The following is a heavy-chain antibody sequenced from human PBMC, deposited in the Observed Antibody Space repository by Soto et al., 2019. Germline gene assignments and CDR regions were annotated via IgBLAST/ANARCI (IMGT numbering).Heavy chain of an antibody. V-gene: IGHV3-30-3*01. CDR1: GFTFSSYA. J-gene: IGHJ4*02. CDR2: ISYGGSNK. Sequence: GGSLRLSCAASGFTFSSYAMHWVRQAPGKGLEWVAVISYGGSNKYYADSVKGRFTISRDNSKNTLYLQMNSLRAEDTAVYYCARAPAGSSSWYYFDYWGQGTLVTVSS. D-gene: IGHD6-13*01. CDR3: ARAPAGSSSWYYFDY.